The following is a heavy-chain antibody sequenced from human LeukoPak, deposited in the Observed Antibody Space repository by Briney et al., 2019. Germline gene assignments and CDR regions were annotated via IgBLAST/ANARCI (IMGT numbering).Heavy chain of an antibody. CDR2: IYYSGSA. CDR3: ARVFWGQLHAFDF. Sequence: PSETLCLTCTVSGASISSYYWSWIRQPPGKGLEWIGYIYYSGSANYNPSLKSRVTISIDTSKNQFSLNLSSVTAADTAVYYCARVFWGQLHAFDFWGQGTMVTVSS. CDR1: GASISSYY. J-gene: IGHJ3*01. V-gene: IGHV4-59*01. D-gene: IGHD3-16*01.